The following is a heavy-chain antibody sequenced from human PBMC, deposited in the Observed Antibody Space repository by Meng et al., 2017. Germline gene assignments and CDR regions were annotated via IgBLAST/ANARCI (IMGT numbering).Heavy chain of an antibody. CDR3: ARRGIAARPFYY. CDR2: INHRGST. CDR1: GGSFSGYY. J-gene: IGHJ4*02. Sequence: QVQLQQWGAGLLKPSETLSLTCAVYGGSFSGYYWSWIRQPPGKGLEWIGEINHRGSTNYNPSLKSRVTISVDTSKNQFSLKLSSVTAADTAVYYCARRGIAARPFYYWGQGTLVTVSS. V-gene: IGHV4-34*01. D-gene: IGHD6-6*01.